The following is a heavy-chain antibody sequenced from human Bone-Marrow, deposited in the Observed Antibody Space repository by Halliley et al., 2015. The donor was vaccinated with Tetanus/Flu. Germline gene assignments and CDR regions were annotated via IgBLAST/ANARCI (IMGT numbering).Heavy chain of an antibody. D-gene: IGHD2-8*01. J-gene: IGHJ4*02. CDR1: GFTFTTYA. V-gene: IGHV3-23*01. CDR3: AKGIPNATFNFDY. Sequence: SLRLSCAASGFTFTTYAMTWVRQAPGKGLDWVSVIGVSDTKTYYADSVKGRFTISRDNSKNTLYLQMNSLRAEDTAVYYCAKGIPNATFNFDYWVQGTLVTVSS. CDR2: IGVSDTKT.